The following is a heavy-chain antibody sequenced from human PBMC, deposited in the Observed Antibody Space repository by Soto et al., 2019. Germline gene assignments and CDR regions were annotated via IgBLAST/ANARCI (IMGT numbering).Heavy chain of an antibody. D-gene: IGHD1-26*01. CDR1: GFTFSSYA. Sequence: QVQLVESGGGVVQPGRSLRLSCAASGFTFSSYAMHWVRQAPGKGLEWVAVISYDGSNKYYADSVKGRFTISRDNSKNTLYLQMNNLRAEDTAVYYCARGVGMIVGATGDYWGQGTLVTVSS. CDR3: ARGVGMIVGATGDY. CDR2: ISYDGSNK. V-gene: IGHV3-30-3*01. J-gene: IGHJ4*02.